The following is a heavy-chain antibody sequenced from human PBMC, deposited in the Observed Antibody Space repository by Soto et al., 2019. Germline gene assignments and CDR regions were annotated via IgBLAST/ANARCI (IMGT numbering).Heavy chain of an antibody. V-gene: IGHV1-46*01. Sequence: ASVKVSCKASGYTFTSYYMHWVRQAPGQGLEWMGIINPSGGSTSYAQKFQGRVTMTRDTSTSTVYMELSSLRSEDTAVYYCAREYYDSSGYPPRPKAFDIWGQGTMVTVSS. J-gene: IGHJ3*02. D-gene: IGHD3-22*01. CDR1: GYTFTSYY. CDR2: INPSGGST. CDR3: AREYYDSSGYPPRPKAFDI.